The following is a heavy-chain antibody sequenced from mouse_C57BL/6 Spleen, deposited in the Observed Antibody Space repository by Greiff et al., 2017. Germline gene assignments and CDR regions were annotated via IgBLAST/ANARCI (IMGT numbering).Heavy chain of an antibody. CDR1: GFTFSSYA. CDR2: ISSGGDYI. V-gene: IGHV5-9-1*02. J-gene: IGHJ4*01. D-gene: IGHD1-1*01. Sequence: EVQGVESGEGLVKPGGSLKLSCAASGFTFSSYAMSWVRQTPEKRLEWVAYISSGGDYIYYADTVKGRFTISRDNARNTLYLQMSSLKSEDTAMYYCTRGEEGTTVVAKDYYAMDYWGQGTSVTVSS. CDR3: TRGEEGTTVVAKDYYAMDY.